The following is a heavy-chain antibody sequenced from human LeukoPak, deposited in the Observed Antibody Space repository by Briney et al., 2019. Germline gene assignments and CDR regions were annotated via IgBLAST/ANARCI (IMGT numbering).Heavy chain of an antibody. J-gene: IGHJ6*03. D-gene: IGHD1-26*01. Sequence: PSETLSLTCTVSGGSISSYYWSWIRQPPGKGLEWIGYIYYSGSTNYNPSLKSRVTISVDTSKNQFSLKLSSVTAADTAVYYCARLWDSTCMDVWGKGTTVTISS. CDR2: IYYSGST. V-gene: IGHV4-59*08. CDR3: ARLWDSTCMDV. CDR1: GGSISSYY.